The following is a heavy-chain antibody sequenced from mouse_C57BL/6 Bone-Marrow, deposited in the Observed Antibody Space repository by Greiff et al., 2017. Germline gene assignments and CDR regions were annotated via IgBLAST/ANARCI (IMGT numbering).Heavy chain of an antibody. CDR2: IDPSDSYT. CDR1: GYTFTSYW. CDR3: ARSNWFYAMDY. Sequence: QVQLQQPGAELVMPGASVKLSCKASGYTFTSYWMHWVKQRPGQGLEWIGEIDPSDSYTNYNQKFKGKSTLTVDKSSSTAYMQLSSLTSEDSAVYYCARSNWFYAMDYWCQGTSVTVSS. D-gene: IGHD4-1*02. J-gene: IGHJ4*01. V-gene: IGHV1-69*01.